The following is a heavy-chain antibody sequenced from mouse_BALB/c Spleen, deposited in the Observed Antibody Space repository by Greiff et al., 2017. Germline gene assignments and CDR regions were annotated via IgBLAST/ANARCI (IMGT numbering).Heavy chain of an antibody. CDR2: IWAGGST. CDR1: GFSLTSYG. D-gene: IGHD2-4*01. CDR3: ARHYDYDLFFAY. Sequence: VQGVESGPGLVAPSQSLSITCTVSGFSLTSYGVHWVRQPPGKGLEWLGVIWAGGSTNYNSALMSRLSISKDNSKSQVFLKMNSLQTDDTAMYYCARHYDYDLFFAYWGQGTLVTVSA. V-gene: IGHV2-9*02. J-gene: IGHJ3*01.